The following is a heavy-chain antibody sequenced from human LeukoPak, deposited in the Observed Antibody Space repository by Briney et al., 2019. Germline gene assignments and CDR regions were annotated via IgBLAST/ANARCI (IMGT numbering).Heavy chain of an antibody. CDR1: GFTFSSYA. J-gene: IGHJ4*02. V-gene: IGHV3-23*01. Sequence: PGGSLRLSCAASGFTFSSYAMSWVRQAPGKGLEWVSGITGGGGKTYYADSVRGRFTISRDNSKNTLYLQVNSPRAEDTAVYHCAKTFGWPFYFDHWGQGTLVTVSS. D-gene: IGHD2/OR15-2a*01. CDR3: AKTFGWPFYFDH. CDR2: ITGGGGKT.